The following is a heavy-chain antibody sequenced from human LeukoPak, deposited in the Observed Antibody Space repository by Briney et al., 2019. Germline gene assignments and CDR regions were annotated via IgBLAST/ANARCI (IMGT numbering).Heavy chain of an antibody. CDR1: GGSISSYY. CDR2: IYYSGST. J-gene: IGHJ4*02. Sequence: SETPSLTCTVSGGSISSYYWSWIRQPPGKGLEWIGYIYYSGSTNYNPSLKSRVTISVDTSKNQFSLKLSSVTAADTAVYYCARDSPHSGRVDWGQGTLVTVSS. D-gene: IGHD1-26*01. V-gene: IGHV4-59*01. CDR3: ARDSPHSGRVD.